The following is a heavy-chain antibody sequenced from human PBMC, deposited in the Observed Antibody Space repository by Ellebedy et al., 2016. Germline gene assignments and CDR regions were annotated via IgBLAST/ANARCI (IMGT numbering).Heavy chain of an antibody. V-gene: IGHV3-9*01. D-gene: IGHD6-6*01. CDR3: AKDIQARPPFYYYNYIMDV. CDR1: GFTFDDYA. Sequence: GGSLRLSCAASGFTFDDYAMYWVRQAPGKGLEWVSGISWNSGSVGYADSVKGRFTISRDNAKNSLYLQMNSLRLEDTALYYCAKDIQARPPFYYYNYIMDVWGQGTTVTVSS. CDR2: ISWNSGSV. J-gene: IGHJ6*02.